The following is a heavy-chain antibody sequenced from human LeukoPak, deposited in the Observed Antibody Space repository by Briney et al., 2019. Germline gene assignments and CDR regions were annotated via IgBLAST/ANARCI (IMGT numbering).Heavy chain of an antibody. CDR2: ISSSGSTI. CDR1: GFTFSSYE. D-gene: IGHD3-10*02. CDR3: AELGITMIGGV. V-gene: IGHV3-48*03. Sequence: PGGSLRLSRAASGFTFSSYEMNWVRQAPGKGLEWVSYISSSGSTIYYADSVKGRFTISRDNAKNSLYLQMNSLRAEDTAVYYCAELGITMIGGVLGKGTTVTISS. J-gene: IGHJ6*04.